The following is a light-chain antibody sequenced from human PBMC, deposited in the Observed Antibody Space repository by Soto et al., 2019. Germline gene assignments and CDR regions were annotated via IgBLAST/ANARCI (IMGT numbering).Light chain of an antibody. CDR1: QSICTY. V-gene: IGKV1-39*01. CDR3: QQSYSTPFT. CDR2: RAS. J-gene: IGKJ3*01. Sequence: DIQMTQSPSSLSASVGDRVTITCRASQSICTYFNWYQQKPGKAPKLLIYRASSLQSGVPSRFSGSGSGTDFTLTVNSLQPEDFGTYYCQQSYSTPFTFGPGTKWIS.